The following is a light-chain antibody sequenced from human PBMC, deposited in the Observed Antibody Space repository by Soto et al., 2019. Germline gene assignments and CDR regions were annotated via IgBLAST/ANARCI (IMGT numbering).Light chain of an antibody. Sequence: QSVLTQAPSASGTPGQSVTISCSGSSSNIGNNLVHWYQQVPGTAPKLLIYANSQRPSGVPDRFSGSKSGTSASLAISGLRSEDEADYYCVAWDDSLRCAVFGGGTQLTVL. CDR2: ANS. CDR1: SSNIGNNL. CDR3: VAWDDSLRCAV. J-gene: IGLJ7*01. V-gene: IGLV1-47*01.